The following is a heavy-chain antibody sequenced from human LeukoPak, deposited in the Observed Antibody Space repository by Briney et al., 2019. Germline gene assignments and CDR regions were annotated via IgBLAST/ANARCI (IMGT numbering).Heavy chain of an antibody. CDR3: ARDDDSSGYYFYAFDI. D-gene: IGHD3-22*01. Sequence: SETLSLTCAISGYSISSGYYWGWIRQPPGKGLEWIGSIYHSGTTYYNPSLKSRVTISVDTSKNQFSLKLSSVTASDTAVYYCARDDDSSGYYFYAFDIWGQGTMVTVSS. CDR1: GYSISSGYY. CDR2: IYHSGTT. V-gene: IGHV4-38-2*02. J-gene: IGHJ3*02.